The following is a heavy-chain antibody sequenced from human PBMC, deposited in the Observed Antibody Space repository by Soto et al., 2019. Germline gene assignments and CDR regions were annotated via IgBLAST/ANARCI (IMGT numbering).Heavy chain of an antibody. Sequence: GGSLRLSCAASGFTFSSYAMHWVRQAPGKXLEWVAVISYDGSNKYYADSVKGRFTISRDNSKNTLYLQMNSLRAEDTAVYYCTRDSRSSSSWPPYYYYGMDVWGQGTTVTVSS. CDR1: GFTFSSYA. CDR2: ISYDGSNK. CDR3: TRDSRSSSSWPPYYYYGMDV. V-gene: IGHV3-30-3*01. D-gene: IGHD6-13*01. J-gene: IGHJ6*02.